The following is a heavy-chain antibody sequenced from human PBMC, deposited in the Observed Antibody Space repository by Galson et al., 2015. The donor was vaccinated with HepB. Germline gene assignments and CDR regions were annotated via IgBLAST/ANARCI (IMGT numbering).Heavy chain of an antibody. CDR3: ARVGYVFLRGYNDAYYFGY. J-gene: IGHJ4*02. D-gene: IGHD3-3*01. Sequence: SVKVSCKASGYTFTSYGISWVRQAPGQGLEWMGWISAYNGNTNNAQKLQGRVTMTTDTSTSTAYMELRSLRSDDTAVYYCARVGYVFLRGYNDAYYFGYWGQGTLLTVSS. CDR1: GYTFTSYG. CDR2: ISAYNGNT. V-gene: IGHV1-18*04.